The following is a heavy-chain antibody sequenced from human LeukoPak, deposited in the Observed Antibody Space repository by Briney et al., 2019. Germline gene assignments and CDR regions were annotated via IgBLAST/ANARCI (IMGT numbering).Heavy chain of an antibody. J-gene: IGHJ4*02. CDR3: AKAPYYDILTAPYYFDY. V-gene: IGHV3-9*01. Sequence: GRSLTLSCAASGFTFDDYAMHWVRQAPGKGLEWVSGISWNSGSIGYADSVKGRFTISRDNAKNSLYLQMNSLRAEDTALYYCAKAPYYDILTAPYYFDYWGQGTLVTVSS. D-gene: IGHD3-9*01. CDR1: GFTFDDYA. CDR2: ISWNSGSI.